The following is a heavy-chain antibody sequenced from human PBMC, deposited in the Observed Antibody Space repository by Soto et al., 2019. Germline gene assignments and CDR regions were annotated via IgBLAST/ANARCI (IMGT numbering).Heavy chain of an antibody. D-gene: IGHD5-12*01. J-gene: IGHJ5*02. CDR2: IYYSGST. CDR1: GGSISSGDYY. V-gene: IGHV4-30-4*01. Sequence: LSLTCTVSGGSISSGDYYWSWIRQPPGKGLEWIGYIYYSGSTYYNPSLKSRVTISVDTSKNQFSLKLSSVTAADTAVYYCARQHGYSGLSRFDPWGQGTLVTVSS. CDR3: ARQHGYSGLSRFDP.